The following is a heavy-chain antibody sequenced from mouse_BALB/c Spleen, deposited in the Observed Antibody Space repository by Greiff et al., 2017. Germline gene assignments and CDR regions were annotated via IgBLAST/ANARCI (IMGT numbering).Heavy chain of an antibody. CDR1: GFTFSSYA. CDR3: ARRGGNYVDYYAMDY. D-gene: IGHD2-1*01. CDR2: ISSGGSYT. J-gene: IGHJ4*01. Sequence: EVHLVESGGGLVKPGGSLKLSCAASGFTFSSYAMSWVRQTPEKRLEWVATISSGGSYTYYPDSVKGRFTISRDNAKNTLYLQMSSLRSEDTAMYYCARRGGNYVDYYAMDYWGQGTSVTVSS. V-gene: IGHV5-9-3*01.